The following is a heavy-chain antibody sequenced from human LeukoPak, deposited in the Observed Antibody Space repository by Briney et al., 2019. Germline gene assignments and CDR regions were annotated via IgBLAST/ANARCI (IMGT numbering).Heavy chain of an antibody. V-gene: IGHV1-18*01. J-gene: IGHJ4*02. CDR1: GYTFTSYG. CDR2: ISAYNGNT. Sequence: GASVKVSGKASGYTFTSYGISWVRQAPGQGLEWMGWISAYNGNTNYAQKLQGRVTMTTDTSTSTAYMELRSLRSDDTAVYYCARIGTYYDILTGYSSPDYWGQGTLVTVSS. D-gene: IGHD3-9*01. CDR3: ARIGTYYDILTGYSSPDY.